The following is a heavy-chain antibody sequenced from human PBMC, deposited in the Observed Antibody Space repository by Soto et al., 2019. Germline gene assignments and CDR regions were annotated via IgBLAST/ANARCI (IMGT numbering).Heavy chain of an antibody. CDR1: GGTISSDA. D-gene: IGHD3-9*01. Sequence: QVHLVQSGAEMKRAGSSVRVSCKGLGGTISSDAISWVRQAPGRGIEWRGGIIPVIGAPNYGQRFQGRITITADESTNTAYMELSSLRPEDTAIYYCARVQRYDSLTGSAPAYGMDVWGQGTTVTVSS. J-gene: IGHJ6*02. CDR3: ARVQRYDSLTGSAPAYGMDV. CDR2: IIPVIGAP. V-gene: IGHV1-69*01.